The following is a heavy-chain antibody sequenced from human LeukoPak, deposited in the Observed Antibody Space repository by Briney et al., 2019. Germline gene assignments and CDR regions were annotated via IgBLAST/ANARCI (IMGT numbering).Heavy chain of an antibody. CDR2: ISGSGGST. D-gene: IGHD3-10*01. CDR1: GFTFSSYA. V-gene: IGHV3-23*01. CDR3: AKDRQEGNFDY. J-gene: IGHJ4*02. Sequence: GGSLRLSCAASGFTFSSYARRWVRQAPGKGLEWVSTISGSGGSTYYADSVKGRFTISRDNSKNTLYLQMNSLRAEDTAVYYCAKDRQEGNFDYWGQGTLVTVSS.